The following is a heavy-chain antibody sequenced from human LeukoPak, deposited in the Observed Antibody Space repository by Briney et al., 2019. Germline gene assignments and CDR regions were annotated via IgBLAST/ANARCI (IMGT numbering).Heavy chain of an antibody. Sequence: PTEALSLTCAVSGYSISSGYYWGWIRQPPGKGLEWIGSIYHSGSTYYNPSLKSRVTISVDTSKNQFSLKLSSVTAADTAVYYCSRHAPGITAAGPTRNWYFDCWGRGTLVTVSS. D-gene: IGHD6-13*01. CDR3: SRHAPGITAAGPTRNWYFDC. CDR1: GYSISSGYY. CDR2: IYHSGST. V-gene: IGHV4-38-2*01. J-gene: IGHJ2*01.